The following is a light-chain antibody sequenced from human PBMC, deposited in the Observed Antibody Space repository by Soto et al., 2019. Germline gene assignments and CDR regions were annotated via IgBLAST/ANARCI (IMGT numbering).Light chain of an antibody. Sequence: ALQIIQAPTSPSASLVEGVIIQLRASQGIRNDLGWYQQKPGKAPKLLIYAASSLQSGVPSRFSGSGSGTDFTLTISSLQPEDFATYYCLQDYNYPWTFGQGTKVDTK. CDR2: AAS. CDR3: LQDYNYPWT. J-gene: IGKJ1*01. CDR1: QGIRND. V-gene: IGKV1-6*01.